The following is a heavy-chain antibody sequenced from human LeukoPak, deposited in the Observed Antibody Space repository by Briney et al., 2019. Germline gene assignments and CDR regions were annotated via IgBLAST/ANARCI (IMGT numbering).Heavy chain of an antibody. Sequence: GGSLRLSCAASGFTFDDYTMHWVRQAPGKGLVWVAHINTDGRTTTYADSVKGRFTVARDNAKNTLYLEMNRLRAEDTAVYYCARDNTYMFDYWGQGTQVTVSS. V-gene: IGHV3-74*01. CDR3: ARDNTYMFDY. CDR1: GFTFDDYT. D-gene: IGHD2-2*02. CDR2: INTDGRTT. J-gene: IGHJ4*02.